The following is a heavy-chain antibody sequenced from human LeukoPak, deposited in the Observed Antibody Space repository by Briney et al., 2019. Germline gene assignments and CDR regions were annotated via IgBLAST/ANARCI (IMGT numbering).Heavy chain of an antibody. J-gene: IGHJ4*02. Sequence: PGGSLRLSCAASGFTFSSYWMHWVRQAPGKGPVWVSRINSDGSRTSYADSVKGRFTISRDNAKNTLYLQMNSLRAEDTAVYYCARDLRSYGDYSLGYWGQGTLVTVSS. CDR3: ARDLRSYGDYSLGY. V-gene: IGHV3-74*01. CDR2: INSDGSRT. D-gene: IGHD4-17*01. CDR1: GFTFSSYW.